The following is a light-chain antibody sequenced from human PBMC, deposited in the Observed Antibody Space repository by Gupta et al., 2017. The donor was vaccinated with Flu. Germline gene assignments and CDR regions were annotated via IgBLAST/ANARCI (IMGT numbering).Light chain of an antibody. CDR2: GAS. Sequence: DIQMTQFPSSVSASVGDRVTITCRASQGISTWLAWYQQKPGRAPELLIYGASTLQTRVPSRFSGSGSGTDFTFTISSLQPEDFATYFCQQANTFPRTFGQGTKVEIK. CDR3: QQANTFPRT. CDR1: QGISTW. J-gene: IGKJ1*01. V-gene: IGKV1-12*01.